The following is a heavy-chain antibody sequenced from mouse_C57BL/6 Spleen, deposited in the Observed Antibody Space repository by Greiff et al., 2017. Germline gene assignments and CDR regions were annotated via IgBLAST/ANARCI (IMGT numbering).Heavy chain of an antibody. Sequence: QVQLQQPGAELVRPGSSVKLSCKASGYTFTSYWMDWVKQRPGQGLEWIGNIYPSDSETHYNQKFKDKATLTVDKSSSTAYMQLSSLTSEDSAVYYCARVTGTKGGYFDYWGQGTTLTVSS. CDR3: ARVTGTKGGYFDY. D-gene: IGHD4-1*01. J-gene: IGHJ2*01. CDR1: GYTFTSYW. V-gene: IGHV1-61*01. CDR2: IYPSDSET.